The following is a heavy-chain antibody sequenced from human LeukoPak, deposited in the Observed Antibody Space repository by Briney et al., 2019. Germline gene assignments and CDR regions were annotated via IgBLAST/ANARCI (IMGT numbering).Heavy chain of an antibody. J-gene: IGHJ1*01. CDR3: ARDRVGPGVIQH. CDR1: GYTFASYD. CDR2: MNPSSGNT. Sequence: ASVKVSCKASGYTFASYDINWVRQATGQGLEWLGWMNPSSGNTGYAQKFQGRVTMTRDTSISTAYMELSSLRSEDTAMYYCARDRVGPGVIQHWGQGTLVTVSS. V-gene: IGHV1-8*01. D-gene: IGHD3-10*01.